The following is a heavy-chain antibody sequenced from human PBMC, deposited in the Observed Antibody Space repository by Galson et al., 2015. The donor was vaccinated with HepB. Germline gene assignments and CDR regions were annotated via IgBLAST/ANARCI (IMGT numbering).Heavy chain of an antibody. CDR1: GYNFMAYG. J-gene: IGHJ4*02. CDR3: ARGGRLGGLSSSDY. CDR2: ISTYTGNA. V-gene: IGHV1-18*01. D-gene: IGHD3-16*02. Sequence: SVKVSCKASGYNFMAYGINWVRQAPGQGLEWMGWISTYTGNAKYAQKFQGRVTMTTDTSTSTAYMELRRLRSDDTAVYYCARGGRLGGLSSSDYWGQGTLVTVSS.